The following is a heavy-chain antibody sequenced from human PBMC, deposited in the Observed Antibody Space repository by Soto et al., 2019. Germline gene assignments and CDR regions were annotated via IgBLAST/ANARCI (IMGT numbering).Heavy chain of an antibody. Sequence: QITLNESGLTQVKPRQTLTLTCTFSGFSLTTSGVGVGWIRQSPGKASEWLALIYWDDDKRYSPSLKSRLTITKDTSKNQVVLTMADLDPADTATYYCAHRVLRTVFGLVTTTAIYFDFWGQGTPVAVSS. J-gene: IGHJ4*02. D-gene: IGHD3-3*01. CDR2: IYWDDDK. V-gene: IGHV2-5*02. CDR3: AHRVLRTVFGLVTTTAIYFDF. CDR1: GFSLTTSGVG.